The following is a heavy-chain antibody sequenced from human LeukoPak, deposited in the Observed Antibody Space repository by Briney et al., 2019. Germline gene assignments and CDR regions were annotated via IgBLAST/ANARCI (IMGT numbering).Heavy chain of an antibody. J-gene: IGHJ4*02. Sequence: ASVKVSCKASGYTFTSYYMHWVRQAPGQGLEWMGIINPSGGSTSYAQKFQGRVTMTRDMSTSTDYMELSSLRSEDTAVYYCAVEMATITELWGPFGYWGQGTLVTVSS. D-gene: IGHD5-24*01. CDR2: INPSGGST. V-gene: IGHV1-46*01. CDR3: AVEMATITELWGPFGY. CDR1: GYTFTSYY.